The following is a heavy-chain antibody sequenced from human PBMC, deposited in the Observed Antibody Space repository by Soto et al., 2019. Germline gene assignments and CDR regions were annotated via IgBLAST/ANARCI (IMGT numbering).Heavy chain of an antibody. Sequence: LRLSCAASGFTFSVHSMNWVRRAPGKGLEWVSYISSTSSARYYADSVRGRFTISRDNVKYSLYLQMNSLTDEDTAVYYCARDSDIYYGMDVWGQGTTVTVSS. CDR2: ISSTSSAR. J-gene: IGHJ6*02. CDR1: GFTFSVHS. D-gene: IGHD3-9*01. CDR3: ARDSDIYYGMDV. V-gene: IGHV3-48*02.